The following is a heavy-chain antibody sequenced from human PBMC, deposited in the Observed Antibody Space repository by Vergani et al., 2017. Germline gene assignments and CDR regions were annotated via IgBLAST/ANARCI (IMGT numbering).Heavy chain of an antibody. CDR2: INCNSDSI. J-gene: IGHJ6*03. Sequence: VQLVESGGGLVQPGRSLRLSCAASGFTFDDYAMHWVRQAPGKGLEWVSGINCNSDSIAYADSVKGRFTISRDNAKNSLYLQMNSLRAEDTALYYCARVDTATGGGSYYYYYMDVWGKGTTVTVSS. CDR3: ARVDTATGGGSYYYYYMDV. CDR1: GFTFDDYA. V-gene: IGHV3-9*01. D-gene: IGHD5-18*01.